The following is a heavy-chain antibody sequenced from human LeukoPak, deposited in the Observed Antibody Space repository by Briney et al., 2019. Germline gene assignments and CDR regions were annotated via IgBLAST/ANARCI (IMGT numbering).Heavy chain of an antibody. CDR2: TRNKANSYTT. J-gene: IGHJ4*02. D-gene: IGHD5-18*01. CDR3: ARVAGARWLDY. CDR1: GFTFSDHY. Sequence: GGSLRLSCAASGFTFSDHYMDWVRQAPGKGLEWVGRTRNKANSYTTEYAASVKGRFTISRDDSKNSLYLQMNSLKTEDTAVYYCARVAGARWLDYWGQGTLVTVSS. V-gene: IGHV3-72*01.